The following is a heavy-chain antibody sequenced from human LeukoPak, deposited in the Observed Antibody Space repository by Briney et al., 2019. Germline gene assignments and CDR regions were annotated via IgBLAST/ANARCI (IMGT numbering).Heavy chain of an antibody. CDR2: ISYDGSNK. D-gene: IGHD1-26*01. V-gene: IGHV3-30*04. CDR1: GFTFSSYA. J-gene: IGHJ3*02. CDR3: ARSEPGFSLGAFDI. Sequence: GGSLRLSCAASGFTFSSYAMHWVRQAPGKGLEWVAVISYDGSNKYYADTVKGRFTISRDNSKNTLYLQMNSLRAEDTAVYYCARSEPGFSLGAFDIWGQGTMVTVSS.